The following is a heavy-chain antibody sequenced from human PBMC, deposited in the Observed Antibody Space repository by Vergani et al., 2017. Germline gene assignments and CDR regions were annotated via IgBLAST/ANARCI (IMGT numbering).Heavy chain of an antibody. D-gene: IGHD6-13*01. CDR3: TRPRIAAAGLMDV. J-gene: IGHJ6*03. CDR1: GFTFSGSA. Sequence: EVQLVESGGGLVQPGGSLKLSCAASGFTFSGSAMHWVRQASGKGLEWVGRIRSKANSYATAYAASVKGRFTISRDDSKNTAYLQMNSLKTEDTAVYYCTRPRIAAAGLMDVWGKGTTVTVSS. CDR2: IRSKANSYAT. V-gene: IGHV3-73*02.